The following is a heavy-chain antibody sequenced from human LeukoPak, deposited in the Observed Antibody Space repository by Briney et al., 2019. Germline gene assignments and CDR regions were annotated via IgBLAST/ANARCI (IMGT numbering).Heavy chain of an antibody. CDR1: GYTFTSYG. CDR2: ISAYNGNT. CDR3: AILGYCSSTSCSHSGGDYYYYMDV. V-gene: IGHV1-18*01. D-gene: IGHD2-2*01. Sequence: GASVKVSCKASGYTFTSYGVSWVRQAPGQGLEWMGWISAYNGNTNYAQKLQGRVTMTTDTSTSIAYMELRSLRSDDTAVYYCAILGYCSSTSCSHSGGDYYYYMDVWGKGTTVTVSS. J-gene: IGHJ6*03.